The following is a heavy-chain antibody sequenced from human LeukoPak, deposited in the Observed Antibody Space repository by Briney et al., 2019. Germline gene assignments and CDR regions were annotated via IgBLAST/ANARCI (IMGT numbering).Heavy chain of an antibody. CDR1: GDSVSSNSAA. Sequence: SQTLSLTCAISGDSVSSNSAAWNWIRQSPSRGLEWLGRTYYRSKRYNDYAVSVKSRITINPDTSKNQFSLQLNSVTPEDTAVYYCARGPQPKYSSSWGFDYWGQGTLVTVSS. D-gene: IGHD6-13*01. V-gene: IGHV6-1*01. J-gene: IGHJ4*02. CDR3: ARGPQPKYSSSWGFDY. CDR2: TYYRSKRYN.